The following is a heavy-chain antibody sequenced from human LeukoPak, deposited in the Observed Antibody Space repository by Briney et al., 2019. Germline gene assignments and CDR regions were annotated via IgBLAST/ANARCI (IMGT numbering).Heavy chain of an antibody. J-gene: IGHJ4*02. CDR2: NPSGGST. Sequence: NPSGGSTSYAQKFQGRVTMTRDTSTSTVYMELSSLRSEDTAVYYCARDARERAVAGPFDYWGQGTLVTVSS. CDR3: ARDARERAVAGPFDY. V-gene: IGHV1-46*01. D-gene: IGHD6-19*01.